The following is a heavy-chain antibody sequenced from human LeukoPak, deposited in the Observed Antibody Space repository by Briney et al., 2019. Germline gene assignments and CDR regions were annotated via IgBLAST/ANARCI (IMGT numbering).Heavy chain of an antibody. CDR3: ARARRDIVVVPAAIPHYSYYMDV. Sequence: PGGSLRLSCAASGFYFDDYAMSWVRQAPGKGLEWVSGINWNGGSTGYADSVKGRFTISRDNAKNSLYLQMNSLRAEDTALYYCARARRDIVVVPAAIPHYSYYMDVWGKGTTVTVSS. CDR2: INWNGGST. D-gene: IGHD2-2*01. V-gene: IGHV3-20*04. J-gene: IGHJ6*03. CDR1: GFYFDDYA.